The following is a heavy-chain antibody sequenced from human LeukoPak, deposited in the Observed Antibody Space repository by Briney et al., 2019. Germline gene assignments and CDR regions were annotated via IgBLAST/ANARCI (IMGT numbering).Heavy chain of an antibody. J-gene: IGHJ4*02. CDR3: ATDRGWRTSGYYLHYFEY. Sequence: GGSLRLSCAASGFIFTNYFMSWVRQAPGKGLEWVASIKHDGSEKYYVDSVRGRFTISRDNTMNSLYLQMSSLRAEDTAVYYCATDRGWRTSGYYLHYFEYWGQGTLVTYSS. CDR2: IKHDGSEK. D-gene: IGHD3-3*01. CDR1: GFIFTNYF. V-gene: IGHV3-7*01.